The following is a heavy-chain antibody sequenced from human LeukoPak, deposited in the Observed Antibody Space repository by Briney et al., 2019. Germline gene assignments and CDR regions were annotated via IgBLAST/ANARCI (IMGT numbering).Heavy chain of an antibody. CDR1: GFTFSSYD. V-gene: IGHV3-13*05. Sequence: GGSLRLSCAASGFTFSSYDMHWVRKATGKGLEWVSAIGTAGDPYYPGSVKGRFTISRENAKNSLYLQMNSLRAGDTAVYYCARGEYYGSGSYYLFDYWGQGTLVTVSS. CDR2: IGTAGDP. J-gene: IGHJ4*02. D-gene: IGHD3-10*01. CDR3: ARGEYYGSGSYYLFDY.